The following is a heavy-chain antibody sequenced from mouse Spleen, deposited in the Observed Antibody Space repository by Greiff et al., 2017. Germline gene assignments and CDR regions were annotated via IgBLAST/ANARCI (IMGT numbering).Heavy chain of an antibody. V-gene: IGHV1-50*01. CDR1: GYTFTSYW. CDR3: ARLDEDY. Sequence: QVQLQQSGAELVKPGASVKLSCKASGYTFTSYWMQWVKQRPGQGLEWIGEIDPSDSYTNYNQKFKGKATLTVDTSSSTAYMQLSSLTSEDSAVYYCARLDEDYWGQGTTLTVSS. J-gene: IGHJ2*01. CDR2: IDPSDSYT.